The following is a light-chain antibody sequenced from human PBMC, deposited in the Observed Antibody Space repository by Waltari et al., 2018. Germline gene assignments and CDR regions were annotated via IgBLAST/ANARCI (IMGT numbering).Light chain of an antibody. CDR1: QSLKRTW. CDR2: GGS. V-gene: IGKV3-20*01. CDR3: QKYESSFMYT. Sequence: RARQSLKRTWLVWYQQKSGQAPRLRIYGGSSRAAGIPDRFSGSGSGTDFTLTISRLEPEDSAVYYCQKYESSFMYTFGQGTKVEIK. J-gene: IGKJ2*01.